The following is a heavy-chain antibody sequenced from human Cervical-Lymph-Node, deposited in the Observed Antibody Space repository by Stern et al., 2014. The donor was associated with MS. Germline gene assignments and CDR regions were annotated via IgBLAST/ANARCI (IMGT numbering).Heavy chain of an antibody. CDR1: GFTFGEYS. CDR3: AREDYTQDFDY. J-gene: IGHJ4*02. CDR2: MSGDIGDI. V-gene: IGHV3-21*04. Sequence: EVQLEESGGGLVKPGGSLRLSCAASGFTFGEYSMNWVRQAPGKGLEWVSSMSGDIGDIHYAASVKGRFTISRDNVKNSLYLRMNSLRAEDTAFYYCAREDYTQDFDYWGRGTLVTVSS. D-gene: IGHD4-11*01.